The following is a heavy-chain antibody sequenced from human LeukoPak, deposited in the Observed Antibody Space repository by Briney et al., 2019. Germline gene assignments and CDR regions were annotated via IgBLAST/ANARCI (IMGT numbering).Heavy chain of an antibody. CDR1: GFTFSSYG. CDR3: AKWHGGAYCGGDCRYFDY. D-gene: IGHD2-21*02. J-gene: IGHJ4*02. V-gene: IGHV3-30*18. CDR2: ISYDGSNK. Sequence: QPGGSLRLSCAASGFTFSSYGMHWVRQAPGKGLEWVAVISYDGSNKYYADSVKGRFTISRDNSKNTLYLQMNSLRAEDTAVYYCAKWHGGAYCGGDCRYFDYWGQGTLVTVSS.